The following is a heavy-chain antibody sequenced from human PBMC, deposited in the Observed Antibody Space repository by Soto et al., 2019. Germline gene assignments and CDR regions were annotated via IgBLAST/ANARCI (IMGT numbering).Heavy chain of an antibody. J-gene: IGHJ3*02. CDR2: IIPIFGTA. CDR1: GYTFINYY. Sequence: SVKVSCKASGYTFINYYLHWVRQAPGQGLEWMGGIIPIFGTANYAQKFQGRVTITADKSTSTAYMELSSLRSEDTAVYYCARGLRSILNAFDIWGQGTMVTVSS. CDR3: ARGLRSILNAFDI. V-gene: IGHV1-69*06. D-gene: IGHD2-21*01.